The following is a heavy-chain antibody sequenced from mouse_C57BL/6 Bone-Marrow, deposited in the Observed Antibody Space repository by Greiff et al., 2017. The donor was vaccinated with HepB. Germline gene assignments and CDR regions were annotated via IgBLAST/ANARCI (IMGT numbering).Heavy chain of an antibody. Sequence: EVKLVESGPGLAKPSQTLSLTCSVTGYSITSDYWNWIRKFPGNKLEYMGYISYSGSTYYNPSLKSRISITRDTSTNQYYLQLNSVTTEDTATKYCARYPLGKMGFDYWGQGTTLTVSS. V-gene: IGHV3-8*01. CDR1: GYSITSDY. D-gene: IGHD4-1*01. J-gene: IGHJ2*01. CDR2: ISYSGST. CDR3: ARYPLGKMGFDY.